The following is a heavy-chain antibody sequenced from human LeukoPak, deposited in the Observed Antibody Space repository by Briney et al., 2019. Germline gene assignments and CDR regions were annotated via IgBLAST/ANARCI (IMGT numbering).Heavy chain of an antibody. J-gene: IGHJ4*02. CDR3: ARDYSGRYYFDY. CDR1: GFTFSSYA. Sequence: GRSLRLSCAASGFTFSSYAMHWVRQRPGKGLEWVAVISYDGSNKYYADSVKGRFTISRDNSKNTLYLQMNSLRAEDTAVYYCARDYSGRYYFDYWGQGTLVTVSS. V-gene: IGHV3-30*01. D-gene: IGHD4-11*01. CDR2: ISYDGSNK.